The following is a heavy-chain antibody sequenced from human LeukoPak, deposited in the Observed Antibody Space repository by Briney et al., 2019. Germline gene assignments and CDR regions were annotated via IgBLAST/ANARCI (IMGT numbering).Heavy chain of an antibody. Sequence: SETLSLTCTVSGGSISSYYWTWIRQLPGKGLEWIGYIYYTGTTNYNPSLRSRVTISVDTSRNQFSLRLSSVTAADTAVYYCAREDPQTTVPEGMDVWGHGTTVIVSS. CDR2: IYYTGTT. V-gene: IGHV4-59*01. D-gene: IGHD4-17*01. CDR1: GGSISSYY. J-gene: IGHJ6*02. CDR3: AREDPQTTVPEGMDV.